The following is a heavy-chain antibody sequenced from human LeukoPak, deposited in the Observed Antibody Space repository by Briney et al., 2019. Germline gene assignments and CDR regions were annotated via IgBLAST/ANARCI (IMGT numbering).Heavy chain of an antibody. CDR3: ATPLDYSDSSGYHQGGD. Sequence: GGSLRLSCVASGITFSRHWMIWVRQAPGKGLEWVANIKEDGTKRNYVDSVKGRFTISRDNAKNSLYLQMNSLRAEDTAVYYCATPLDYSDSSGYHQGGDWGQGTLVTVSS. D-gene: IGHD3-22*01. J-gene: IGHJ4*02. CDR2: IKEDGTKR. CDR1: GITFSRHW. V-gene: IGHV3-7*03.